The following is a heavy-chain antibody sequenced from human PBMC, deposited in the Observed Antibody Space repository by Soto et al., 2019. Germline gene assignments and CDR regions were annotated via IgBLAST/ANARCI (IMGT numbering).Heavy chain of an antibody. Sequence: EGRLLEHGGDLVQPGGSLRLSCEASGFTFSSYAMSWVRQAPGKGLEWVSVISGSGGSTNYADSVKGRFTISRDNFKNTLYLQMNSLRAGDTAVYNCAKDNEVFADSAGYFDYWGQGTLVTVSS. CDR2: ISGSGGST. J-gene: IGHJ4*02. D-gene: IGHD2-15*01. CDR1: GFTFSSYA. CDR3: AKDNEVFADSAGYFDY. V-gene: IGHV3-23*01.